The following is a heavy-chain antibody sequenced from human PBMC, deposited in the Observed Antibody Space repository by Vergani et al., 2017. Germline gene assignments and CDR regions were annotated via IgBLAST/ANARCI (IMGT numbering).Heavy chain of an antibody. V-gene: IGHV1-3*01. D-gene: IGHD3-3*01. Sequence: QVQLVQSGAEVKKPGASVKVSCKASGYTFTSYAMHWVRQAPGQRLEWMGWINAGNGNTKYSQKFQGRVTITRDTSASTAYMELSSLRSEDTAVYYCATATRDFWSGYFGLWGQGTLVTVSS. CDR1: GYTFTSYA. J-gene: IGHJ4*02. CDR3: ATATRDFWSGYFGL. CDR2: INAGNGNT.